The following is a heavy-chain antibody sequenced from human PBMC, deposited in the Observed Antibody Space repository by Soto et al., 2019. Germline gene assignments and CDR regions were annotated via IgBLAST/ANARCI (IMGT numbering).Heavy chain of an antibody. CDR3: ARAPGDYGRWFDP. J-gene: IGHJ5*02. V-gene: IGHV4-30-4*01. CDR1: GGSISSGDYY. Sequence: QVQLQESGPGLVKPSQTLSLTCTVSGGSISSGDYYWSWIRQPPEKGLEWIGYIYYSGSTYYNPSLKSRVTISVDTSKNQFSLKLSSVTAVDTAVYYCARAPGDYGRWFDPWGQGTLVTVSS. D-gene: IGHD4-17*01. CDR2: IYYSGST.